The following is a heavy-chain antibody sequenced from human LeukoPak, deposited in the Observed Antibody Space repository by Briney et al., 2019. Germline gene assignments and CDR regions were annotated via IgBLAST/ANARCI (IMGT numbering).Heavy chain of an antibody. V-gene: IGHV3-9*01. J-gene: IGHJ4*02. CDR3: AKGPLRYDFWSGYSYYFDY. Sequence: PGRSLRLSCAASGFTFDDYAMHWVRQAPGKGLEWVSGISWNSGSIGYADSVKGRFTISRDNAKNSLYLQMNSLRAEDTALYYCAKGPLRYDFWSGYSYYFDYWGQGTLVTVSS. D-gene: IGHD3-3*01. CDR1: GFTFDDYA. CDR2: ISWNSGSI.